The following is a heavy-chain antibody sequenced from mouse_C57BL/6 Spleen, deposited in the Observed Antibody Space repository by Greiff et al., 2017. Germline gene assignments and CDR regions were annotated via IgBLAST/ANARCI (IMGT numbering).Heavy chain of an antibody. V-gene: IGHV1-80*01. Sequence: QVQLQQSGAELVKPGASVKISCKASGYAFSSYWMNWVKQRPGKGLEWIGQLYPGDGDTNYNGKFKGKATLTADKSSSTAYMQLSSLTSEDSAVYFCARWLLRTAFDYWGQGTTLTVSS. CDR2: LYPGDGDT. D-gene: IGHD2-3*01. CDR3: ARWLLRTAFDY. CDR1: GYAFSSYW. J-gene: IGHJ2*01.